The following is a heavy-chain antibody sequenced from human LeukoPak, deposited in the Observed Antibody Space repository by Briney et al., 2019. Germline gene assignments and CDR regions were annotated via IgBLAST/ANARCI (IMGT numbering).Heavy chain of an antibody. V-gene: IGHV3-7*01. Sequence: GGSLRLSCAASGFTFSSYWMSWVRQAPGKGLEWVANIKKDGSEKYYVDSVKGRFTISRDNAKNSLYLQMNSLRAEDTAVYYCARGGGRLRYFDWLDTYFDYWGQGTLVTVSS. CDR3: ARGGGRLRYFDWLDTYFDY. D-gene: IGHD3-9*01. J-gene: IGHJ4*02. CDR2: IKKDGSEK. CDR1: GFTFSSYW.